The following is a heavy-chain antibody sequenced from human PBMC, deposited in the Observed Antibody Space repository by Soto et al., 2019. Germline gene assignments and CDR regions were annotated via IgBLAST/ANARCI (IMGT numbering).Heavy chain of an antibody. CDR3: AGVIESPNCSSTSCNPPLS. J-gene: IGHJ5*02. CDR2: ISSSSSYI. V-gene: IGHV3-21*01. CDR1: GFTFSSYS. Sequence: PGGSLRLSCAASGFTFSSYSMNWVRQAPGKGLEWVSSISSSSSYIYYADSVKGRFTISRDNAKNSLYLQMNSLRAEDTAVYYCAGVIESPNCSSTSCNPPLSWGQGTLVTVSS. D-gene: IGHD2-2*01.